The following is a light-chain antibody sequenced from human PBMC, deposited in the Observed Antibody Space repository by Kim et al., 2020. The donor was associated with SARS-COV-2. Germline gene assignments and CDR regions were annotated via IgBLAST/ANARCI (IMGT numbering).Light chain of an antibody. CDR3: MQALQTWT. V-gene: IGKV2-28*01. CDR1: QSLLHSNGYNC. CDR2: LGA. J-gene: IGKJ2*01. Sequence: GVPAPISCRSSQSLLHSNGYNCLDWYLQKPGRPPLLLIYLGANRASGVSDRCSGRASGADFTLKISRVEAGDVGVYYCMQALQTWTFGQGTKLEI.